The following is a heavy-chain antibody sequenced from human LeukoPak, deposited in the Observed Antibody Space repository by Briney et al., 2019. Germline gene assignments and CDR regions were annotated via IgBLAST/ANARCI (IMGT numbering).Heavy chain of an antibody. J-gene: IGHJ4*02. Sequence: GGSLRLSCAASGFTFSDYYMSWIRQAPGKGLEWVSYISSSGSTIYYADSVKGRFTISRDNAKNSLYLQMNSLRAEDTAVYYCARVLRFFGVVSPQQYYFDYWGQGTLVTVSP. CDR1: GFTFSDYY. D-gene: IGHD3-3*01. CDR2: ISSSGSTI. CDR3: ARVLRFFGVVSPQQYYFDY. V-gene: IGHV3-11*04.